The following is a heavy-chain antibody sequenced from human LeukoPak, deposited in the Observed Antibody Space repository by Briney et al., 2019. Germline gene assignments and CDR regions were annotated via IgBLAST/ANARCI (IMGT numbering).Heavy chain of an antibody. D-gene: IGHD3-22*01. CDR3: ARGDTSGYRY. CDR2: LYYSGST. J-gene: IGHJ4*02. Sequence: SETLSLTCTVSGGSFSTNSNYWGWIRQPPGKGLEWIGRLYYSGSTYYNPSLKSRVTISVDTSKNQFSLRLSSVTAADTAVYYCARGDTSGYRYWGQGILVIVPS. V-gene: IGHV4-39*01. CDR1: GGSFSTNSNY.